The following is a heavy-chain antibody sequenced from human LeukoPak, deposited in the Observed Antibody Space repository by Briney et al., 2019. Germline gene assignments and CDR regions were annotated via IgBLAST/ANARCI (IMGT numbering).Heavy chain of an antibody. CDR1: GYTFTGYY. CDR2: INPNSGGT. V-gene: IGHV1-2*04. J-gene: IGHJ4*02. CDR3: VKDRSIAAPNNDFFDS. Sequence: GASVKVSCKASGYTFTGYYMHWVRQAPGQGLEWMGWINPNSGGTNYAQKFQGWVTMTRDTSISTAYMELSRLRSDDTAVYYCVKDRSIAAPNNDFFDSWGQGALVTVSS. D-gene: IGHD6-6*01.